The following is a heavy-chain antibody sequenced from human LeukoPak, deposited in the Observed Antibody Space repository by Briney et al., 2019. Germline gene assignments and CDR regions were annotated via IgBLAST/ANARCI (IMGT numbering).Heavy chain of an antibody. CDR1: GFTFSAQT. D-gene: IGHD1-26*01. Sequence: GGSLRLSCGASGFTFSAQTMSWVRQAPGKGLEWVAKIKEDGSEIDYVDSVRGRFTISRDNAKNSLYLQMNNVRAEDTAVFYCVEGGRSRADQWGQGTLVTVSS. CDR3: VEGGRSRADQ. J-gene: IGHJ4*02. CDR2: IKEDGSEI. V-gene: IGHV3-7*01.